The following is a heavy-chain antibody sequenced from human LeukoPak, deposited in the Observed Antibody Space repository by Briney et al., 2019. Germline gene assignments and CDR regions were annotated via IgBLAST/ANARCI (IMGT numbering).Heavy chain of an antibody. CDR2: ISGSGGST. Sequence: GGSLRLSCAASGFTFSSYGMSWVRQAPGKGLEWVSAISGSGGSTYYADSVKGRFTISRDNSKNTLYLQMNSLRAEDTAVSYCAKRLNFGDYFDYWGQGTLVTVSS. V-gene: IGHV3-23*01. CDR3: AKRLNFGDYFDY. D-gene: IGHD3-10*01. J-gene: IGHJ4*02. CDR1: GFTFSSYG.